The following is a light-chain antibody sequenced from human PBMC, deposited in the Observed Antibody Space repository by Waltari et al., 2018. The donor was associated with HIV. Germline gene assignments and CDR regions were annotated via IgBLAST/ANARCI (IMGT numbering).Light chain of an antibody. CDR2: EVS. CDR1: SSDVGAYNY. J-gene: IGLJ2*01. V-gene: IGLV2-14*01. CDR3: SSYTTTRTLV. Sequence: QSALTQPASVSGSPGQSITISCTGTSSDVGAYNYVSWYQQHPDNAPKLMIYEVSNRPSGVSNRFSGSKSGNTASLTISGLQAEDEADYYCSSYTTTRTLVFGGGTKLTVL.